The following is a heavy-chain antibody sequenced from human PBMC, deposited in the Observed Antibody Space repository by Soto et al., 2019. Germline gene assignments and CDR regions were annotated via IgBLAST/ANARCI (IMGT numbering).Heavy chain of an antibody. Sequence: SETLSLTCAVYGGSFSGYYWSWIRQPPGKGLEWIGEINHRGSTNYNPSLKSRVTISVDTSKNQFSLTLSSVTAAATAVYYCATLVVLGHWGQGALVTVSS. CDR1: GGSFSGYY. V-gene: IGHV4-34*01. D-gene: IGHD2-15*01. J-gene: IGHJ4*02. CDR2: INHRGST. CDR3: ATLVVLGH.